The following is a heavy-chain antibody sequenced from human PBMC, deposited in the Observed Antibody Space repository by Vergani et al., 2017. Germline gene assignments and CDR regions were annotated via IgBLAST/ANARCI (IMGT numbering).Heavy chain of an antibody. D-gene: IGHD1-26*01. CDR2: INPNSGGT. CDR3: ARPIVGATSRAGAFDI. Sequence: QVQLVQSGAEVKKPGASVKVSCKASGYTFTGYYMHWVRQAPGQGLEWMGWINPNSGGTNYAQKFQGRVTMTRDTSISTAYMELSRLRSDDTAVYYCARPIVGATSRAGAFDIWGQGTMVTVSS. V-gene: IGHV1-2*02. J-gene: IGHJ3*02. CDR1: GYTFTGYY.